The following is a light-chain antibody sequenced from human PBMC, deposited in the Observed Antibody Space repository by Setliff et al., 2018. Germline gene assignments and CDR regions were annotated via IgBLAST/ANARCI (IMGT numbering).Light chain of an antibody. V-gene: IGLV2-14*03. CDR2: GVS. Sequence: SALAQPAAVSGSPGQSIAISCAGTSSDVGGYNYVSWYQQHPGKAPKLIIYGVSDRPSGVSSRFSGSKSGNTAYLTISGLQTEDEAGYYCNAYDSDTTYVFGSGTKVTVL. CDR3: NAYDSDTTYV. CDR1: SSDVGGYNY. J-gene: IGLJ1*01.